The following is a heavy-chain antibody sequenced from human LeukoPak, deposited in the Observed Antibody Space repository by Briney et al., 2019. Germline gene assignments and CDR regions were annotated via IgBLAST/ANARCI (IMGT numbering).Heavy chain of an antibody. D-gene: IGHD4-17*01. V-gene: IGHV3-23*01. Sequence: PGGSLRLSCAASGSTFSSYAMSWVRQAPGKGLEWVSAISGSGGSTYYADSVKGRFTISRDNSKNTLYLQMNSLRAEDTAVYYCAKVRSGDYGDYSLDYWGQGTLVTVSS. J-gene: IGHJ4*02. CDR1: GSTFSSYA. CDR3: AKVRSGDYGDYSLDY. CDR2: ISGSGGST.